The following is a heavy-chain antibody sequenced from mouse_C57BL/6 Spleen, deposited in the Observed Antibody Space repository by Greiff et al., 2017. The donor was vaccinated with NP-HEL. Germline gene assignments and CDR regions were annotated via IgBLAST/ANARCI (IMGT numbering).Heavy chain of an antibody. J-gene: IGHJ2*01. Sequence: QVQLQQSGAELARPGASVKLSCKASGYTFTSSGISWVKQRTGQGLEWIGEIYPRSGNTYYNEKFKGKATLTADKSSSTAYMELRSLTSEDSAVYFCYYYGSSYPCYWGQGTTLTVSS. CDR1: GYTFTSSG. V-gene: IGHV1-81*01. D-gene: IGHD1-1*01. CDR2: IYPRSGNT. CDR3: YYYGSSYPCY.